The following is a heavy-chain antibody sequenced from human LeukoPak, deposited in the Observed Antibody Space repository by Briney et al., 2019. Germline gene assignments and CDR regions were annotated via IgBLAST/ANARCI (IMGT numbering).Heavy chain of an antibody. CDR2: ISSSSSYI. J-gene: IGHJ4*02. Sequence: GGSLRLSCAASGFTFSSYSMNWVRQAPGKGLEWVSSISSSSSYIYYADSVKGRITISRDNAKNSLYLQMNSLRAEDTAVYYCARDYRSSSWYNYWGQGTLDTVSS. D-gene: IGHD6-13*01. CDR3: ARDYRSSSWYNY. V-gene: IGHV3-21*01. CDR1: GFTFSSYS.